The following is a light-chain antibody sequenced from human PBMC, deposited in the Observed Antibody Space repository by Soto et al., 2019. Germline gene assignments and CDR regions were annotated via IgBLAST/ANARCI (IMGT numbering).Light chain of an antibody. CDR3: SSYTTSNTVV. V-gene: IGLV2-14*01. CDR1: SSDVGAYNS. J-gene: IGLJ2*01. CDR2: DAT. Sequence: QSALTQPASVSGSPGQSITISCTGTSSDVGAYNSVSWYQEHPGKAPKVMIYDATDRPSGVSYRFSGSKSGNTASRTITGLQADDEADYYCSSYTTSNTVVFGGGTQLTVL.